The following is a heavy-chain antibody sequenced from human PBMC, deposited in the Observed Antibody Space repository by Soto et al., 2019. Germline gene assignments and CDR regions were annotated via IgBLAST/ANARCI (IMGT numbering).Heavy chain of an antibody. CDR1: GFTVSSNY. D-gene: IGHD6-19*01. CDR2: IYSGGST. Sequence: PGGSLRLSCVASGFTVSSNYMSWVRQAPGKGLEWVSVIYSGGSTYYADSVKGRFTISRDNSKNTLYLQMNSLRAEDTAVYYCARSSGWYFWFDPWGQGTLVTVSS. J-gene: IGHJ5*02. CDR3: ARSSGWYFWFDP. V-gene: IGHV3-53*01.